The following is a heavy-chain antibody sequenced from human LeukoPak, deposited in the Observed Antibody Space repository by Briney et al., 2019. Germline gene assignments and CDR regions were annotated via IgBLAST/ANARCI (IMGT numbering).Heavy chain of an antibody. CDR1: GGTLSSYA. J-gene: IGHJ6*02. CDR3: ARDQKVGATPYFGMDV. V-gene: IGHV1-69*04. Sequence: ASVKVSCKASGGTLSSYAINWVRQAPGQGLEWMGRIIPMLGTVNYAQKFQGRVTIIADKFTSTAYMELSSLRSEDTAMYYCARDQKVGATPYFGMDVWGQGTTVTVSS. D-gene: IGHD1-26*01. CDR2: IIPMLGTV.